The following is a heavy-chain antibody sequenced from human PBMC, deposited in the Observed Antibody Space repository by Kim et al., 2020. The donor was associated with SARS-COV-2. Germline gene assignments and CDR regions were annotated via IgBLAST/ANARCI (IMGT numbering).Heavy chain of an antibody. J-gene: IGHJ6*02. D-gene: IGHD6-13*01. Sequence: GESLKISCKGSGYSFTSYWISWVHQMPGKGLEWMGRIDPSDSYTNYSPSFQGHVTISADKSISTTYLQWSSLKASDTAMYYCARHGGQQPPQTDWDGMDVWGQGTTVTVSS. CDR3: ARHGGQQPPQTDWDGMDV. V-gene: IGHV5-10-1*01. CDR1: GYSFTSYW. CDR2: IDPSDSYT.